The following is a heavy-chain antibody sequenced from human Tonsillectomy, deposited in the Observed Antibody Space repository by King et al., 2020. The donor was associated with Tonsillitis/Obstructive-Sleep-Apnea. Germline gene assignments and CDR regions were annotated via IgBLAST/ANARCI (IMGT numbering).Heavy chain of an antibody. D-gene: IGHD6-13*01. V-gene: IGHV3-9*01. CDR1: GFTFDDYA. Sequence: VQLVQSGGGLVQPGRSLRLSCAASGFTFDDYAMHWVRQAPGKGLEWVSGISSNSDSIGYADSVRGRFTVSRDNAKNSLYLQMNSLRPEDTALYYCVKDRSTFGTDAFHIWGQGTMVTV. J-gene: IGHJ3*02. CDR3: VKDRSTFGTDAFHI. CDR2: ISSNSDSI.